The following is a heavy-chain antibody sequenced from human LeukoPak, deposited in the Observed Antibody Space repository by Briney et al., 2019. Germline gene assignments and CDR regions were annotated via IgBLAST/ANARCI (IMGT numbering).Heavy chain of an antibody. CDR1: GGSISSSPYY. CDR2: IYYSGTT. J-gene: IGHJ6*03. CDR3: ARGHRGSGSYYPHFHYYYYMDV. V-gene: IGHV4-39*07. D-gene: IGHD3-10*01. Sequence: PSETPSLTCTVSGGSISSSPYYWGWIRQPPGKGLEWIGSIYYSGTTNYNPSLKSRVTMSVDTSKNQFSLKLSSVTAAGTAVYYCARGHRGSGSYYPHFHYYYYMDVWGKGTTVTISS.